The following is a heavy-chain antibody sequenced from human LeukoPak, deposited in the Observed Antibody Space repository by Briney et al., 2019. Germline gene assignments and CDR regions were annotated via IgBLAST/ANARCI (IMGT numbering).Heavy chain of an antibody. CDR3: ARDVGTTGWHTFDY. V-gene: IGHV6-1*01. J-gene: IGHJ4*02. Sequence: SQTLSLTCAISGDSVSSYNGAWNWIRQSPSRGLEWLGRTYYRSKWYNDYAESLISRVTISPVTSKNQFSLQLYSVTPEDTAVYYCARDVGTTGWHTFDYWGQGILVTVSS. CDR1: GDSVSSYNGA. D-gene: IGHD3-9*01. CDR2: TYYRSKWYN.